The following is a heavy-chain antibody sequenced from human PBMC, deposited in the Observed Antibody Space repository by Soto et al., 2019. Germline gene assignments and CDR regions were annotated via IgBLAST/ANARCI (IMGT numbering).Heavy chain of an antibody. V-gene: IGHV4-34*01. Sequence: QVQLQQWGAGLLKPSETLSLTCAVYGGSFSGYYWSWIRQPPGNGLEWIGEINHSGSTNYNPSLKSRVTIAVDTPKNQCSLKLSSVTAADTAVYYFESYGDSDAFDIWGQGTMVIVSS. CDR3: ESYGDSDAFDI. J-gene: IGHJ3*02. CDR2: INHSGST. D-gene: IGHD4-17*01. CDR1: GGSFSGYY.